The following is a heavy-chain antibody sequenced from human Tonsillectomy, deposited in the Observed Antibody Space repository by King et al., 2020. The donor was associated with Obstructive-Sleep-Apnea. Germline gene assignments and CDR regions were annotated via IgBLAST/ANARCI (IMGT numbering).Heavy chain of an antibody. CDR3: ARGIIETDDTFNI. Sequence: VQLVESGAEVKKPGESLKISCKASGYSFTTYWIGWVRQMPGKGLEWMGIIYPGDSDTRYSPSFQGQVTISADKSITTAYLQWSSLKASDTAMYYCARGIIETDDTFNIWGQGTMVTVSS. D-gene: IGHD1-7*01. CDR1: GYSFTTYW. J-gene: IGHJ3*02. V-gene: IGHV5-51*01. CDR2: IYPGDSDT.